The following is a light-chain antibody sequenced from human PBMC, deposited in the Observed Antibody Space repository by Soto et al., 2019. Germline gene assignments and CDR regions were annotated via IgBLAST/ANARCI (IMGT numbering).Light chain of an antibody. Sequence: DIQLTQSPSFLSASVGDRVTITCRSSHGISSYLAWYQQKPGQAPKLLIYAASTLQSGVPSRFSGSGSVTEFTITISSLQPDDFATYYCQQLNSYVLNFGGGTKVEIK. CDR3: QQLNSYVLN. CDR1: HGISSY. J-gene: IGKJ4*01. V-gene: IGKV1-9*01. CDR2: AAS.